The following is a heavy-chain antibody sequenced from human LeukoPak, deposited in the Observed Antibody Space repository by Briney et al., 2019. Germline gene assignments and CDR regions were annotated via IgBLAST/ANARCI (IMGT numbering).Heavy chain of an antibody. CDR1: GFTFSSYA. V-gene: IGHV1-69*05. J-gene: IGHJ4*02. Sequence: GGSLRLSCAASGFTFSSYAISWVRQAPGQGLEWMGGIIPIFGTANYAQKFQGRVTITTDESTSTAYMELSSLRSEDTAVYYCATSVDGLVTIRTYFEHWGQGTLITVSS. CDR2: IIPIFGTA. D-gene: IGHD2/OR15-2a*01. CDR3: ATSVDGLVTIRTYFEH.